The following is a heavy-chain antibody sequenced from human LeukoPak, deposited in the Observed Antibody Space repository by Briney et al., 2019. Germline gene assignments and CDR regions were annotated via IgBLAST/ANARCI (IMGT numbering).Heavy chain of an antibody. V-gene: IGHV1-2*02. CDR3: ANSGSSSWYNWFDP. J-gene: IGHJ5*02. Sequence: GASVKVSCKASGYTFTGYYMHWVRQAPGQGLEWMGWINPNSGGTNYAQKFQGRVTMTRDTSISTAYMELSRLRSDDTAAYYCANSGSSSWYNWFDPWGQGTLVTVSS. CDR1: GYTFTGYY. CDR2: INPNSGGT. D-gene: IGHD6-13*01.